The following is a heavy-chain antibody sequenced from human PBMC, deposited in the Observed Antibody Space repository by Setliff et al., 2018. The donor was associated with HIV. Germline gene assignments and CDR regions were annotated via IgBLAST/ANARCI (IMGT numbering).Heavy chain of an antibody. D-gene: IGHD3-16*02. CDR2: ISAYSGDI. V-gene: IGHV1-18*04. Sequence: ASVKVSCKASGYNFIDYNFIWVRQAPGQGLEWMGWISAYSGDINYSQKFQGRVTITADKSTSTAYMELSSLRSEDTAVYYCARAHYDYVWGSYRHIDYWGQGTLVTVSS. CDR3: ARAHYDYVWGSYRHIDY. CDR1: GYNFIDYN. J-gene: IGHJ4*02.